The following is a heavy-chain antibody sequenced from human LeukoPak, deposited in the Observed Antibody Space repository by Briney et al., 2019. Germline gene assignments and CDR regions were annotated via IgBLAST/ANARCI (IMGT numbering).Heavy chain of an antibody. J-gene: IGHJ4*02. V-gene: IGHV4-31*03. CDR2: IYYTGST. CDR1: GGSISSGGYY. D-gene: IGHD3-3*01. Sequence: ASQTLSLTCTVSGGSISSGGYYWSWIRQHPGKGLEWIGYIYYTGSTYYNPSLESRVTISVDTSKNQFSLKLTSVTAADTAVYYCARLRGDFWSGHHPYFDYWGQGTLVTVSS. CDR3: ARLRGDFWSGHHPYFDY.